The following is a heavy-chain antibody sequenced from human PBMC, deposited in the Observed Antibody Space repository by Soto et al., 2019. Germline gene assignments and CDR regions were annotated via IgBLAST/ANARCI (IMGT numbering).Heavy chain of an antibody. Sequence: SETLSLTCTVSGGSISSSSYYWGWIRQPPGKGLEWIGSIYYSGSTYYNPSLKSRVTISVDTSKNQFSLKLSSVTAADTAVYYCARGSILTGYYLDAFDIWGQGTMVTVS. CDR2: IYYSGST. J-gene: IGHJ3*02. CDR1: GGSISSSSYY. V-gene: IGHV4-39*01. CDR3: ARGSILTGYYLDAFDI. D-gene: IGHD3-9*01.